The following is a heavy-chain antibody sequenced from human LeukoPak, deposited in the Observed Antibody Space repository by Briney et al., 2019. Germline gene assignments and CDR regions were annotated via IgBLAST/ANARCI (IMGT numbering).Heavy chain of an antibody. Sequence: PSETLSLTCTVSGGSISSGSYYWSWIRQPAGKGLEWIGRIYTSGSTNYNPSLKSRVTISVDTSKNQFSLKLTSVTAADTAVYYCARDGSPAIGRSGGFDYWGQGTLVTVSS. V-gene: IGHV4-61*02. CDR3: ARDGSPAIGRSGGFDY. J-gene: IGHJ4*02. D-gene: IGHD1-26*01. CDR2: IYTSGST. CDR1: GGSISSGSYY.